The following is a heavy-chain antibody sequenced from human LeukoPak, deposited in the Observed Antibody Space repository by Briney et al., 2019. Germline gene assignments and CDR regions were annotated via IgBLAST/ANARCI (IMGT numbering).Heavy chain of an antibody. Sequence: GGSLRLSCAASGFTFSSYAMHWVRQAPGKGLEWVAVISYDGSNKYYADSVKGRFTISKDNSKTTLYLQMNSLRAEDTAVYYCAKEGDYYNSIVPNYWGQGTLVTVSS. V-gene: IGHV3-30*04. D-gene: IGHD3-22*01. CDR3: AKEGDYYNSIVPNY. CDR2: ISYDGSNK. J-gene: IGHJ4*02. CDR1: GFTFSSYA.